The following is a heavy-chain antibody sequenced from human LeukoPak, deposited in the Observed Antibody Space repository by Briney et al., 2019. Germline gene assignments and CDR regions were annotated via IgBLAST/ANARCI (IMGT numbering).Heavy chain of an antibody. CDR1: AFTFSSYW. D-gene: IGHD5-12*01. CDR3: ARSPTTLDY. J-gene: IGHJ4*02. V-gene: IGHV3-7*05. Sequence: GGSLRLSCAASAFTFSSYWMSWVRQAPGKGLEWVANIKQDGSEKYYVDSVKGRFTISRDNAKNSLYLQMNSLRAEDTAVYYCARSPTTLDYWGQGTLVTVSS. CDR2: IKQDGSEK.